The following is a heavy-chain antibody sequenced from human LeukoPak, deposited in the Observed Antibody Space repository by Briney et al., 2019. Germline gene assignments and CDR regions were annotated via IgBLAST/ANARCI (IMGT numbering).Heavy chain of an antibody. CDR1: GGTFSSYA. Sequence: SVTVSCKASGGTFSSYAISWVRQAPGQGLEWMGGIIPIFGTANYAQKFQGRVTITTEESTSTAYMELSSLRSEDTAVYYCARDPHEYYDFWALDYWGQGTLVTVSS. CDR3: ARDPHEYYDFWALDY. D-gene: IGHD3-3*01. J-gene: IGHJ4*02. V-gene: IGHV1-69*05. CDR2: IIPIFGTA.